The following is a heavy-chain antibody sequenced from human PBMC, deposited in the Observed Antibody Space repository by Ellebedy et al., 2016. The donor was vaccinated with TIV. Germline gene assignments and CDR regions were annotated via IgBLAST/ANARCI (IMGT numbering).Heavy chain of an antibody. J-gene: IGHJ4*02. D-gene: IGHD1-20*01. V-gene: IGHV3-33*01. CDR2: IWYDGSQA. Sequence: GESLKISCAASGFTFSAFAMHWVRQAPGKGLEWVAGIWYDGSQAHYAESVKGRFTISRDNSKNTLSLQMSSLRGDDTAMYYCASESAINGRTSLDYWGQGTLVIVSS. CDR3: ASESAINGRTSLDY. CDR1: GFTFSAFA.